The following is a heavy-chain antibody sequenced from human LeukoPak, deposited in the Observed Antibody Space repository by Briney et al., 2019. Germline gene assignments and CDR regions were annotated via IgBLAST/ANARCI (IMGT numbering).Heavy chain of an antibody. Sequence: PGGSLRLSCAASGFTFSSYAVHWVRQAPGKGLEWVAFTRYDGSSKYYADSVKGRFTISRDNSKNTLSLQMDSLRAEDTAVYYCAKGSNVLLWFGELLPFDYWGQGTLVTVSS. CDR1: GFTFSSYA. V-gene: IGHV3-30*02. J-gene: IGHJ4*02. D-gene: IGHD3-10*01. CDR3: AKGSNVLLWFGELLPFDY. CDR2: TRYDGSSK.